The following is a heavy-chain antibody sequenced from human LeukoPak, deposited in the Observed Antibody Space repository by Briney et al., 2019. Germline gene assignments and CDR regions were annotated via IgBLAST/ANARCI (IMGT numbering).Heavy chain of an antibody. V-gene: IGHV4-30-2*01. J-gene: IGHJ5*02. CDR2: IYHSGST. CDR1: GGSISSGGYY. D-gene: IGHD3-3*01. Sequence: SETLSLTCTVSGGSISSGGYYWSWIRQPPGKGLEWIGYIYHSGSTYYNPSLKSRVTISVDRSKNQFSLKLSSVTAADTAVYYCARDSPDYDFWSGRVDPWGQGTLVTVSS. CDR3: ARDSPDYDFWSGRVDP.